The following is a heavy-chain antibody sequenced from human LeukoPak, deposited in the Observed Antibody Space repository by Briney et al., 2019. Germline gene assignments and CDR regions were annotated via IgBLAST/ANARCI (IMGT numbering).Heavy chain of an antibody. V-gene: IGHV3-30*04. CDR3: ARDLLADITTAGTDY. CDR2: ISYDGSNK. Sequence: GRSLRLSCAASGFTFSSYAMHWVRQAPGKGLEWVAVISYDGSNKYYADSVKGRFTISRDNSKNTLYLQMNSLRADDTAVYYCARDLLADITTAGTDYWGLGTLVTVSS. J-gene: IGHJ4*02. CDR1: GFTFSSYA. D-gene: IGHD6-13*01.